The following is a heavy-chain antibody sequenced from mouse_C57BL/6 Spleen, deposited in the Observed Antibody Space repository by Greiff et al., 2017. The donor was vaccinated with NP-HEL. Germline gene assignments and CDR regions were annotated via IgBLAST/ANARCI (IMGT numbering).Heavy chain of an antibody. V-gene: IGHV5-4*01. CDR1: GFTFSSYA. CDR2: ISDGGSYT. J-gene: IGHJ2*01. Sequence: EVHLVESGGGLVKPGGSLKLSCAASGFTFSSYAMSWVRQTPEKRLEWVATISDGGSYTYYPDNVKGRFTISRDNAKNNLYLQMSHLKSEDTAMYYCARVAKSYYFDYWGQGTTLTVSS. CDR3: ARVAKSYYFDY. D-gene: IGHD1-1*01.